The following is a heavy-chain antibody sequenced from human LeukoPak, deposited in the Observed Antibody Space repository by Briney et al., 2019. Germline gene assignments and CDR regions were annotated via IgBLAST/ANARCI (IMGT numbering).Heavy chain of an antibody. CDR1: GGTFSSYA. J-gene: IGHJ4*02. CDR3: ARSAYYYDSSGSRIDY. Sequence: SVKVSCKASGGTFSSYAISWVRQAPGQGLEWMGRIIPILGIANYAQKFRGRVTITADKSTSTAYMELSSLRSEDTAVYYCARSAYYYDSSGSRIDYWGQGTLVTVSS. D-gene: IGHD3-22*01. CDR2: IIPILGIA. V-gene: IGHV1-69*04.